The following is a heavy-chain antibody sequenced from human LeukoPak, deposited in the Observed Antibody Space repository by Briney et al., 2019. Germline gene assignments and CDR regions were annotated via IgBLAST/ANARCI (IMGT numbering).Heavy chain of an antibody. D-gene: IGHD4-17*01. CDR3: ARWDGDYYFDY. CDR1: GASISSYY. J-gene: IGHJ4*02. CDR2: IYYSGST. Sequence: PSETLSLTCTVPGASISSYYWSWIRQPPGKGLEWIGYIYYSGSTSYNPSLKSRVTISVDTSKNQFSLKLSSVTAADTAVYYCARWDGDYYFDYWGQGTLVTVSS. V-gene: IGHV4-59*01.